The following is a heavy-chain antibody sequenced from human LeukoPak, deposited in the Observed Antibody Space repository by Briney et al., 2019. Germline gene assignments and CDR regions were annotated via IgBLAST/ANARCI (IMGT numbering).Heavy chain of an antibody. CDR1: GFSLDEYG. CDR2: LNWNGAST. Sequence: PGGSLRLSCAASGFSLDEYGMTGVRHVLGKGLEWVAGLNWNGASTGYADSVLGGFIMSRDSAKKSLILEMNSLRAEDTALYYCARGPMYNDYDWGSYRLDYWGQGTLVTLSS. CDR3: ARGPMYNDYDWGSYRLDY. D-gene: IGHD3-16*02. J-gene: IGHJ4*02. V-gene: IGHV3-20*04.